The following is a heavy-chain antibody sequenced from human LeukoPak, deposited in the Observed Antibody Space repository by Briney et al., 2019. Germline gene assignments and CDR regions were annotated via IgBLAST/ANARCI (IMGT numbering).Heavy chain of an antibody. J-gene: IGHJ4*02. CDR2: INSNGGST. D-gene: IGHD4-17*01. CDR1: GFTFSSYG. V-gene: IGHV3-64*01. CDR3: ARAPTVTAESAFGY. Sequence: GGSLRLSCAASGFTFSSYGMSWVRQTPGKGLEYVSGINSNGGSTQYASSVKGRFTISRDNSKDTLYLQMGSLRSEDMAVYYCARAPTVTAESAFGYWGQGTLVTVSS.